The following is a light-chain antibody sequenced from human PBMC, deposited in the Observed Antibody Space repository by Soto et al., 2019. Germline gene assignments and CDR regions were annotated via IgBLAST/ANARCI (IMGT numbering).Light chain of an antibody. Sequence: QPVLTQSPSASASLGASVKLTCTLSSGHSTYAIAWHQQQPEQGPRYLMKLNSDGSHSKGDGIPDRFSGSSSGAERCLSIDSLQSEDEADYYCQSWVTGPTWVFGGGTKLTVL. V-gene: IGLV4-69*01. J-gene: IGLJ3*02. CDR3: QSWVTGPTWV. CDR1: SGHSTYA. CDR2: LNSDGSH.